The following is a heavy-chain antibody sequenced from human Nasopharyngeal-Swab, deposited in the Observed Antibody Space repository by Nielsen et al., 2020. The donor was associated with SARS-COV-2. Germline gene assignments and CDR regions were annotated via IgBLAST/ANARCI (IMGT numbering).Heavy chain of an antibody. CDR3: ARLALGYCTNGVCYQGFDP. J-gene: IGHJ5*02. Sequence: SETLSLTCTVSGGSISSYYWSWIRQPPGKGLEWIGYFYYSGSTNYNPSLKSRVTISVDTSKNQFSLKLSSVTAADTAVYYCARLALGYCTNGVCYQGFDPWGQGTLVTVSS. CDR1: GGSISSYY. CDR2: FYYSGST. V-gene: IGHV4-59*08. D-gene: IGHD2-8*01.